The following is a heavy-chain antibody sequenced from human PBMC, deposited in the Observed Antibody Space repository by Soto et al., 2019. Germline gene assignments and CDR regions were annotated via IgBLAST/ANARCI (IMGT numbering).Heavy chain of an antibody. CDR3: ARLEWEGGGGYAFDI. V-gene: IGHV5-51*01. CDR1: GYSFTSYW. D-gene: IGHD3-3*01. Sequence: GESLKISCKGSGYSFTSYWIGWVRQMPGKGLEWMGIIYPGDSDTRYSPSFQGQVTISADKSISTAYLQWSSLKASDTAMYYCARLEWEGGGGYAFDIWGQGTMVTVSS. CDR2: IYPGDSDT. J-gene: IGHJ3*02.